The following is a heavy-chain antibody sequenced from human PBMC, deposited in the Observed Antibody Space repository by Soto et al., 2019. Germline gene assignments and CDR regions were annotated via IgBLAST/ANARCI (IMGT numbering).Heavy chain of an antibody. V-gene: IGHV3-21*01. Sequence: GGSLRLSCAASGFTFSSYSMNWVRQAPGKGLEWVSSISSSSSYIYYADSVKGRFTISRDNAKNSLYLQMNSLRAEDTAVYYCCQIQLWSSYLPDFDYWGQGTLVTVSS. CDR3: CQIQLWSSYLPDFDY. CDR2: ISSSSSYI. CDR1: GFTFSSYS. D-gene: IGHD5-18*01. J-gene: IGHJ4*02.